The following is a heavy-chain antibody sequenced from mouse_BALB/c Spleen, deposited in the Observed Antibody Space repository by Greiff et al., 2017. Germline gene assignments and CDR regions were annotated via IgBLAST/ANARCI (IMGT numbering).Heavy chain of an antibody. CDR1: GFNIKDTY. CDR2: IDPANGNT. D-gene: IGHD1-2*01. J-gene: IGHJ4*01. CDR3: ARTADYYAMDY. Sequence: VQLQQSGAELVKPGASVKLSCTASGFNIKDTYMHWVKQRPEQGLEWIGRIDPANGNTKYDPKFPGKATITADTSSNTAYLQLSSLTSEDTAVYYCARTADYYAMDYWGQGTSVTVSS. V-gene: IGHV14-3*02.